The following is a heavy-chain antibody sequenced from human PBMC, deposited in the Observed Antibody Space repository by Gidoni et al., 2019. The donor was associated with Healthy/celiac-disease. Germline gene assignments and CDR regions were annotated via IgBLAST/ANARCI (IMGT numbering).Heavy chain of an antibody. Sequence: EVQLVQPGAEVNKPGESLKISCKGSGYSFTRYWIGWVRQLPVKGLEWMGIIYPGDADTRYSPSSQGQFTISADKSISTAYLQWSSLKASDTAMYYCARRGYGGRLDYWGQGTLVTVSS. J-gene: IGHJ4*02. V-gene: IGHV5-51*01. CDR1: GYSFTRYW. CDR2: IYPGDADT. D-gene: IGHD5-12*01. CDR3: ARRGYGGRLDY.